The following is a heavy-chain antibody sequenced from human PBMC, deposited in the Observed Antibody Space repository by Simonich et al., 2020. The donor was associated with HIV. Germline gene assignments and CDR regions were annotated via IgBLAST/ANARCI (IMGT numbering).Heavy chain of an antibody. D-gene: IGHD2-2*01. V-gene: IGHV1-46*01. J-gene: IGHJ4*02. CDR2: INPSGGST. CDR1: GSNFTSYY. CDR3: ARGPGVPAAIDY. Sequence: QVQLVQSGAAVKKPGASVKVSCKASGSNFTSYYMHWVRQAPGKGLEWMGIINPSGGSTSYAQKFQGRVTMTRDTSTSTVYMELSSLRSEDTAVYYCARGPGVPAAIDYWGQGTLVTVSS.